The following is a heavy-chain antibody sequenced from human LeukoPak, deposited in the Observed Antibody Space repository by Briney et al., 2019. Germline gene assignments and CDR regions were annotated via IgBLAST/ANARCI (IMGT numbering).Heavy chain of an antibody. D-gene: IGHD3-9*01. V-gene: IGHV1-46*01. CDR1: GYTFTSYY. Sequence: ASVKVSCKASGYTFTSYYMHWVRQAPGQGLEWMGLINPSGGSTSYAQKFQGRATMTRDTSTSTVYMELSSLRSEDTAVYYCARDQGPLNYDILPRLGYWGQGTLVTVSS. J-gene: IGHJ4*02. CDR3: ARDQGPLNYDILPRLGY. CDR2: INPSGGST.